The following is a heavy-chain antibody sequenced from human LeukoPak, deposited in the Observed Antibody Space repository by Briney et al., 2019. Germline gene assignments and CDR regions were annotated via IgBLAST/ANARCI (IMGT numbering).Heavy chain of an antibody. D-gene: IGHD3-3*01. CDR1: GFTFSSYG. J-gene: IGHJ4*02. CDR3: AKTLLRFLEYQFDY. V-gene: IGHV3-30*02. Sequence: GGSLRLSCAASGFTFSSYGMHWVRQAPGKGLEWVAFIRYDGSNKYYADSVKGRFTISRDSSKNTLYLQMNSLRAEDTAVYYCAKTLLRFLEYQFDYWGQGTLVTVSS. CDR2: IRYDGSNK.